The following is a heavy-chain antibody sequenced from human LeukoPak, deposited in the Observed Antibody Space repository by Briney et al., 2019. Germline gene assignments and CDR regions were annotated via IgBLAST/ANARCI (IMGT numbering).Heavy chain of an antibody. J-gene: IGHJ4*02. CDR1: GYTFRNSG. CDR2: ISAYNGNT. V-gene: IGHV1-18*01. Sequence: GASVKVSCKASGYTFRNSGVSWVRQAPGQGLEWMGWISAYNGNTNYAQKFQGRVIMTTDSSTSTAYMELRSLRSDDTAVYYCATGGSAPRNIDYWGQGTVVTVSS. CDR3: ATGGSAPRNIDY. D-gene: IGHD3-16*01.